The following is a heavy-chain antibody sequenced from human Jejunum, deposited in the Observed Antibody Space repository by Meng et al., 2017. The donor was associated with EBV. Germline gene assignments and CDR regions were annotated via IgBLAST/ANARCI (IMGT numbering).Heavy chain of an antibody. CDR3: ARGNGYSFKV. Sequence: LVDVVGGVVQPGGSLRLSCAASGFTFSDYGMYWVRQAPGKGLEWLAVITHDGTYKYYGDSVKGRFTISRDNSKNTLYVQMKSLSAEDTAVYYCARGNGYSFKVWGQGTLVTVS. J-gene: IGHJ4*02. CDR1: GFTFSDYG. CDR2: ITHDGTYK. V-gene: IGHV3-30*03. D-gene: IGHD5-18*01.